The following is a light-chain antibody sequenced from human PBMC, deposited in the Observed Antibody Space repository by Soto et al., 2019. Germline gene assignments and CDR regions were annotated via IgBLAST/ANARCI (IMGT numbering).Light chain of an antibody. CDR2: GAS. CDR3: QQYGTSFFT. Sequence: EIVLTQSPGTLSLSPGERATISCRASQSVPSGYVAWFQQKSGQAPRLLIYGASTRATGIPERFSGSGSGTDFTLTISRLEPEDFAVYLCQQYGTSFFTFGGGTKVDIK. V-gene: IGKV3-20*01. J-gene: IGKJ4*01. CDR1: QSVPSGY.